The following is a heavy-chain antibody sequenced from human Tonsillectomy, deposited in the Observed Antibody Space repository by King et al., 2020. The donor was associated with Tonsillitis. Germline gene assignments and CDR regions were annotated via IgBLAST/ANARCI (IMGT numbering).Heavy chain of an antibody. CDR1: GGSINNRNYY. Sequence: QLQESGPGLVKPSETLSLTCTVSGGSINNRNYYWGWIRQPPGKGLEWIGNMHFSGSTYYSPSLKSRVTISVDTSKNQFSLKLSSVTAADTALYYCARHQDMTTLDYWGQGTLVTVSS. V-gene: IGHV4-39*01. CDR3: ARHQDMTTLDY. D-gene: IGHD4-11*01. J-gene: IGHJ4*02. CDR2: MHFSGST.